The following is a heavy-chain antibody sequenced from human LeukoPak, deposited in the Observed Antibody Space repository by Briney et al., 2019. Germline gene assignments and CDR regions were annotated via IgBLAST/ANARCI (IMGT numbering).Heavy chain of an antibody. CDR2: IYPGDSDT. J-gene: IGHJ4*02. D-gene: IGHD3-22*01. V-gene: IGHV5-51*01. CDR3: ARYYYDSSGYPYPSFDY. Sequence: GASLKISCKGSGYSFTSYWIGWVRQMPGKGLEWMGIIYPGDSDTRSSPSFQGKITISADKSISTAYLQWSSLKASDTAMYYCARYYYDSSGYPYPSFDYWGQGTLVTVSS. CDR1: GYSFTSYW.